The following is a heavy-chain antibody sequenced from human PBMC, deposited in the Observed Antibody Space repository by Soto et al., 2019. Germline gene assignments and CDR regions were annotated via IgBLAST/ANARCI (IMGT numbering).Heavy chain of an antibody. Sequence: EVQLVESGGGLVQPGGSLRLSCAASEFTFEKYYMTWVRQAPGKGPEWVANIKPDGSEQYYVDSVKGRFTISRDNANNSLYLQMSSLRAEDTAVYFCARGNWNYYYGFDVWGQGTTVTVSS. D-gene: IGHD1-20*01. CDR2: IKPDGSEQ. V-gene: IGHV3-7*01. CDR1: EFTFEKYY. CDR3: ARGNWNYYYGFDV. J-gene: IGHJ6*02.